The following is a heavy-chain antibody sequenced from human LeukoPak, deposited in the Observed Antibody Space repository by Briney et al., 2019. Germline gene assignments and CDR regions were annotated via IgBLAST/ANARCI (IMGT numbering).Heavy chain of an antibody. D-gene: IGHD3-9*01. CDR3: ARDLEPTGYYDGYYFDY. J-gene: IGHJ4*02. CDR2: ISYDGSNK. Sequence: GGSLRLSCAASGFTFSSYAMHWVRQAPGKGLEWVAVISYDGSNKYYADSVKGRFTISGDNSKNTLYLQMNSPRAEDTAVYYCARDLEPTGYYDGYYFDYWGQGTLVTVSS. V-gene: IGHV3-30*04. CDR1: GFTFSSYA.